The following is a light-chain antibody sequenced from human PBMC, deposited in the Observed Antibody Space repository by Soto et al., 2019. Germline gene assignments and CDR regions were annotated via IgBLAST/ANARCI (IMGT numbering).Light chain of an antibody. CDR3: QQRSNWPPIT. J-gene: IGKJ5*01. V-gene: IGKV3-11*01. CDR2: DAS. Sequence: PGARATLSCIASRTVDGNYLAWYQQKPGQAPRLLIYDASNRATGIPARFSGSGSGTDFTLTISSLEAEDFAVYYCQQRSNWPPITFGQGTRLEIK. CDR1: RTVDGNY.